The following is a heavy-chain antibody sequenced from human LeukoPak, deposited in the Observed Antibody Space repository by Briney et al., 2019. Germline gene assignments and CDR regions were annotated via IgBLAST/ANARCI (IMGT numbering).Heavy chain of an antibody. CDR1: GGSFSGYY. Sequence: SETLSLTCAVYGGSFSGYYWSWIRQPPGKGPEWIGEINHSGSTNYNPSLKSRVTISVDTSKNQFSLKLSSVTAADTAVYYCARAYYYGSGADYWGQGTLVTVSS. V-gene: IGHV4-34*01. CDR3: ARAYYYGSGADY. CDR2: INHSGST. D-gene: IGHD3-10*01. J-gene: IGHJ4*02.